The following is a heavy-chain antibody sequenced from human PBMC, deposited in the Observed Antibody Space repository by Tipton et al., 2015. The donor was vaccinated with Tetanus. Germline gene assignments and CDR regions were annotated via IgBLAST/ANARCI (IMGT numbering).Heavy chain of an antibody. CDR3: ARAQVVAGTGGFDP. CDR1: GFTFSNYW. Sequence: SLRLSCAASGFTFSNYWMHWVRQAPGKGLVWVSRIDSDGSSPRYADSVKGRFTISRDNAKNTLYLQMNSLRAEDTAVYYCARAQVVAGTGGFDPWGQGTPVTVST. D-gene: IGHD6-19*01. J-gene: IGHJ5*02. CDR2: IDSDGSSP. V-gene: IGHV3-74*01.